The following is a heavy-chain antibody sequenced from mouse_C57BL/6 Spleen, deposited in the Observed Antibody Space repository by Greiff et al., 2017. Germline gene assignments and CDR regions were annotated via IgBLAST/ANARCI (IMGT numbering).Heavy chain of an antibody. V-gene: IGHV1-54*01. D-gene: IGHD2-14*01. CDR2: INPGSGGT. Sequence: QVQLKESGAELVRPGTSVKVSCKASGYAFTNYLIEWVKQRPGQGLEWIGVINPGSGGTNYNEKFKGKATLTADKSSSTAYMQLSSLTSEDSAVYFCARSRSYRDAMDYWGQGTSVTVSS. CDR3: ARSRSYRDAMDY. J-gene: IGHJ4*01. CDR1: GYAFTNYL.